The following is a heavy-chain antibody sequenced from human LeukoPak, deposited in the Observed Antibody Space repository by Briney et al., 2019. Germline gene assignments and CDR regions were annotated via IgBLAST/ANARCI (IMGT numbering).Heavy chain of an antibody. V-gene: IGHV3-21*01. CDR3: ARAATVKTGYYYGMDV. CDR2: ISSSSSYI. CDR1: GFTFSSYS. J-gene: IGHJ6*02. D-gene: IGHD4-17*01. Sequence: PGGSLRLSCAASGFTFSSYSMNWVRQAPGKGLEWVSSISSSSSYIYYADSVKGRFTISRDNAKNSLYLQMNSLRAEDTAVYYCARAATVKTGYYYGMDVWGQGTTVTVSS.